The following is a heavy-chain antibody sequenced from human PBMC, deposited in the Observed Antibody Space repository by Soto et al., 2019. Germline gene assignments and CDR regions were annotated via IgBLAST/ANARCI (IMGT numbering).Heavy chain of an antibody. CDR3: TTDTIPFSTTVLATGGAY. J-gene: IGHJ4*02. CDR1: GFSFTKAW. D-gene: IGHD4-17*01. Sequence: EVQLVESGGGLVKPGGSLRISCATSGFSFTKAWISWVRQVPGKGPGGVGRIRSDADGGAADYATTVDARFSISRDDSKRMVFLQIDNLKTDDTAFYYCTTDTIPFSTTVLATGGAYWGQGALVTVSS. V-gene: IGHV3-15*01. CDR2: IRSDADGGAA.